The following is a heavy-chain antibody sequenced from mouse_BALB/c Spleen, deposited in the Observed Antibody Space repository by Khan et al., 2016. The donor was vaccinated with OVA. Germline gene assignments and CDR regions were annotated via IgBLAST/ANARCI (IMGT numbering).Heavy chain of an antibody. D-gene: IGHD2-4*01. V-gene: IGHV3-2*02. J-gene: IGHJ3*01. CDR1: GYSITSEYA. Sequence: EVKLLESGPGLVKPSLSLSLTCTVTGYSITSEYAWNWIRQFPGNKLEWMGYIDYSGNTRFNPSLKSRTSITRDTFKNQFFLQLNSVTAEDTATSYCARKDYYDYDPFPYWGQGTLVTVSA. CDR2: IDYSGNT. CDR3: ARKDYYDYDPFPY.